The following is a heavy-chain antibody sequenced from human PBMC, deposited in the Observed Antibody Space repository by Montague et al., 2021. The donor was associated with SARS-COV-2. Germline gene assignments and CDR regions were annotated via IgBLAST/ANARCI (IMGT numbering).Heavy chain of an antibody. J-gene: IGHJ4*02. CDR1: GDSVSSNSAT. CDR3: VRGIEAAGSYDY. D-gene: IGHD6-13*01. CDR2: THYRSMWKS. V-gene: IGHV6-1*01. Sequence: CAISGDSVSSNSATWNWLRQSPSRGLEWLGRTHYRSMWKSDYARSVKSRIAINLDTSKNQFSLQLSSVTPEDTALYYCVRGIEAAGSYDYWGQGTLVTVSS.